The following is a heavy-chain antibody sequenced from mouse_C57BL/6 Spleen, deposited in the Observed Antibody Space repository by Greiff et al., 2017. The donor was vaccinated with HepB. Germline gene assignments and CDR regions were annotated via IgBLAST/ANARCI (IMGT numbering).Heavy chain of an antibody. J-gene: IGHJ2*01. Sequence: EVQLQQSGPVLVKPGASVKMSCKASGYTFTDYYMNWVKQSHGKSLEWIGVINPYNGGTSYNQKFKGKATLTVDKSSSTAYMELNSLTSEDSAVYYCARPLYYGSSYEYFDYWGQGTTLTVSS. CDR1: GYTFTDYY. V-gene: IGHV1-19*01. CDR3: ARPLYYGSSYEYFDY. CDR2: INPYNGGT. D-gene: IGHD1-1*01.